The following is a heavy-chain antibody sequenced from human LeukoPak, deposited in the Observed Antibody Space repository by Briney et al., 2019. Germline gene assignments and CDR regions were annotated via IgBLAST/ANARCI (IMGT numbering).Heavy chain of an antibody. Sequence: SETLSLTCTVSGGSISSYYWSWIRQPPGKGLEWIGYIYYSGSTNYNPSLKSRVTISVDTSKNQFSLKLSSVTAADTAVYYCARDSRCSGGSCYVDYWGQGTLVTVSS. D-gene: IGHD2-15*01. CDR3: ARDSRCSGGSCYVDY. CDR2: IYYSGST. CDR1: GGSISSYY. J-gene: IGHJ4*02. V-gene: IGHV4-59*12.